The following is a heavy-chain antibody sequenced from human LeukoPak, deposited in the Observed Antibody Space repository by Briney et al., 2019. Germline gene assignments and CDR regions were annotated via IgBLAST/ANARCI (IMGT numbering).Heavy chain of an antibody. Sequence: SETLSLTRAVYGGSFSDYYWSWIRQPPGKGLEWIGEINHSGSTNYNPSLKSRVTISVDTSKNQFSLKLSSVTAADTAVYYCARDPVPMVRGVPDKRYYFDYWGQGTLVTVSS. CDR2: INHSGST. D-gene: IGHD3-10*01. V-gene: IGHV4-34*01. CDR1: GGSFSDYY. J-gene: IGHJ4*02. CDR3: ARDPVPMVRGVPDKRYYFDY.